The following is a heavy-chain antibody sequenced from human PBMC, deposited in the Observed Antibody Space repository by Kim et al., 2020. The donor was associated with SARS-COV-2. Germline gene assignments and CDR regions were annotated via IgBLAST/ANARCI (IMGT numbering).Heavy chain of an antibody. V-gene: IGHV4-59*08. CDR3: ARRVHIPYSNYGWFDP. D-gene: IGHD4-4*01. CDR1: GGSISSYY. CDR2: IYYSGST. J-gene: IGHJ5*02. Sequence: SETLSLTCTVSGGSISSYYWSWIRQPPGKGLEWIGYIYYSGSTNYNPSLKSRVTISVDTSKNQFSLKLSSVTAADTAVYYCARRVHIPYSNYGWFDPWGQGTLVTVSS.